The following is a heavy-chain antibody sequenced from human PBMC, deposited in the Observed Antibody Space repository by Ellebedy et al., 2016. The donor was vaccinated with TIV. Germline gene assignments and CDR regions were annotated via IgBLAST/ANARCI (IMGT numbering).Heavy chain of an antibody. CDR2: ISNTGSRT. J-gene: IGHJ4*02. D-gene: IGHD3-22*01. CDR1: GFTFNSYA. CDR3: AKGRGGGSDSSAPKYYFDY. Sequence: GESLKISCAASGFTFNSYAMSWVRQAPGKGLEWVSTISNTGSRTYYEDSAEGRFIISRDNSKRTLYLQMNSLRAEDTAVEYCAKGRGGGSDSSAPKYYFDYWGLGTLVTVSS. V-gene: IGHV3-23*01.